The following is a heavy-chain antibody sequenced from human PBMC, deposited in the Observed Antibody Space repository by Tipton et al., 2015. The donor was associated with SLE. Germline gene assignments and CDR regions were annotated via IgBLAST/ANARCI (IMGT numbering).Heavy chain of an antibody. CDR2: IYFSGSAYST. Sequence: TLSLTCTVSGDSISTTTSYWGWIRQPPGKGLEWIGDIYFSGSAYSTYYNPSLKSRVTISVDKPENHFSLRLSAVTAADTAVYYCARDPKYWGQGTLVIVSS. V-gene: IGHV4-39*07. CDR3: ARDPKY. CDR1: GDSISTTTSY. J-gene: IGHJ4*02.